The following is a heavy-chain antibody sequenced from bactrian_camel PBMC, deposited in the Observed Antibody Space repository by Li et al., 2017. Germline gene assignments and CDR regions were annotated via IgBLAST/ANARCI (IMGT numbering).Heavy chain of an antibody. D-gene: IGHD5*01. J-gene: IGHJ4*01. CDR1: RYLYNSYC. Sequence: HVQLVESGGGSVQAGGSLRLSCAVSRYLYNSYCMGWFRQAPGQEREGVATIDSVEITRYEDSVKGRFTISVDNAKNTLYLQMNEMKPEDTATYYCSERPWGSGDGCAPSQTSFTWWGQGTQVTVS. V-gene: IGHV3S53*01. CDR3: SERPWGSGDGCAPSQTSFTW. CDR2: IDSVEIT.